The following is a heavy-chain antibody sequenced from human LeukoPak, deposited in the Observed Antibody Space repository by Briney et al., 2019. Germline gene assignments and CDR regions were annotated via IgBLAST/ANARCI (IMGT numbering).Heavy chain of an antibody. D-gene: IGHD1-26*01. Sequence: GGSLRLSCAASGFTFSSYSMNWVRQAPGKGLDGVSYISSSSSTIFYADSVKGRFTISRDNAKNSLYLQMHSLRDEDTAVYYCARAWYSWGYYFNYWGQGTLVTVSS. CDR1: GFTFSSYS. V-gene: IGHV3-48*02. CDR3: ARAWYSWGYYFNY. J-gene: IGHJ4*02. CDR2: ISSSSSTI.